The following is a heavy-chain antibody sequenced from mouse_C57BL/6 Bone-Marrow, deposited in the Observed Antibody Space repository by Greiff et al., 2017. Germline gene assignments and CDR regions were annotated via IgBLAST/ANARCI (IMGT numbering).Heavy chain of an antibody. CDR1: GYTFTSYW. CDR3: ARRLGQGY. CDR2: IDPSDSYT. Sequence: QVQLQQPGAELVRPGTSVKLSCKASGYTFTSYWMHWVKQRPGQGLEWIGVIDPSDSYTNYNQKFKGKATLTVDTSSSTAYMQLSSLTSEYSAVYYCARRLGQGYWGQGTTLTVSS. V-gene: IGHV1-59*01. D-gene: IGHD4-1*01. J-gene: IGHJ2*01.